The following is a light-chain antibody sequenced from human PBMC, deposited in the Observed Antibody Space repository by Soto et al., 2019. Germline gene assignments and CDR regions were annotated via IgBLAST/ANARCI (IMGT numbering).Light chain of an antibody. Sequence: QSALTHPASVSGSPGQSITISCTGTSSDVGGYNYVSWYQQHPGKAPKLMIYDVSNRPSGVSNRFSGSKSGNTASLTISGLQAEDEADYYCSSSTSSSTLFVFGTGTKLTVL. CDR1: SSDVGGYNY. CDR3: SSSTSSSTLFV. CDR2: DVS. V-gene: IGLV2-14*01. J-gene: IGLJ1*01.